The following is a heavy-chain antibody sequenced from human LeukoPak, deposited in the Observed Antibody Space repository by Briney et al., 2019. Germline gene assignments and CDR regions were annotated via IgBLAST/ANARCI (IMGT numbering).Heavy chain of an antibody. D-gene: IGHD1-26*01. V-gene: IGHV1-2*02. CDR2: IVPNSDGT. CDR3: ATLGATSFDY. J-gene: IGHJ4*02. CDR1: GYTFTDYY. Sequence: ASVKVSCKTSGYTFTDYYIHWVRQAPGQGLEWMGWIVPNSDGTKYAQKFQGRVTMTRDTSISTAYMELSRLRYDDTAVYYCATLGATSFDYWGQGALVTVSS.